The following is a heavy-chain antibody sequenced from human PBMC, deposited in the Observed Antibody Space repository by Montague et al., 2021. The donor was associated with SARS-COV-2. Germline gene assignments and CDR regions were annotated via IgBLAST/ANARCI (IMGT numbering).Heavy chain of an antibody. D-gene: IGHD3-10*01. Sequence: TLSLTCTVSGGSISSYYWSWIRQPPGKALEWPALIYWDDDKRYSPSLKSRLTITKDTSKNQMVLTMTNMDPVDTATYYCAHRRLLSGCFDPWGQGTLVTVSS. J-gene: IGHJ5*02. V-gene: IGHV2-5*08. CDR1: GGSISSYYW. CDR2: IYWDDDK. CDR3: AHRRLLSGCFDP.